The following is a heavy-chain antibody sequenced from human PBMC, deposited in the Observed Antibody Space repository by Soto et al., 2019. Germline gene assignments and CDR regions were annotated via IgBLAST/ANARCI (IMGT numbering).Heavy chain of an antibody. CDR2: IYYSGST. D-gene: IGHD2-15*01. CDR1: GGSISSSSYY. Sequence: QLQLQESGPGLVKPSETLSLTCTVSGGSISSSSYYWGWIRQPPGKGLEWIGSIYYSGSTYYNPSPKGRGTLSGDTAKNPFPRKLGSGTPPDTAVYSCAGFVRGGGNWFDPWGQGTLVTVSS. CDR3: AGFVRGGGNWFDP. J-gene: IGHJ5*02. V-gene: IGHV4-39*01.